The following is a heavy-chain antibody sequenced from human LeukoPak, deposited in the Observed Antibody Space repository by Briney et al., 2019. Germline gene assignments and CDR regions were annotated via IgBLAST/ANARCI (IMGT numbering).Heavy chain of an antibody. CDR3: AGEMATTSLDAFDS. CDR2: MSSSGNSK. J-gene: IGHJ4*02. Sequence: GGSLRLSCAASGFTPSSYEMNWVRQAPGKGLEWVSYMSSSGNSKHYADSVKGRFTISRDNAKNSLYLQMNSLRAEDTAVYYCAGEMATTSLDAFDSWGQGTLVTVSS. V-gene: IGHV3-48*03. CDR1: GFTPSSYE. D-gene: IGHD5-24*01.